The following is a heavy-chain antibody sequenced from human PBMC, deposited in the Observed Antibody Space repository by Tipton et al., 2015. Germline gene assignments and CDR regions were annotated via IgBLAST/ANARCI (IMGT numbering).Heavy chain of an antibody. CDR1: GGSISSYY. Sequence: TLSLTCTVSGGSISSYYWSWIRQPPGKGLEWIGYTYYSDSTNYNPSLKSRVTISVDTSKNHFSLRLSSVTAADTAVYYCARYRMGVDYWGQGTLVTVSS. CDR2: TYYSDST. V-gene: IGHV4-59*01. J-gene: IGHJ4*02. CDR3: ARYRMGVDY. D-gene: IGHD3-16*01.